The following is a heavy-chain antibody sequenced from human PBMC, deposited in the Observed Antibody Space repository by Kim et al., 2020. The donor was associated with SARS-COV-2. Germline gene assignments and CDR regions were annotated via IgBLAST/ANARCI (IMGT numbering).Heavy chain of an antibody. CDR1: GFSLSTRGMC. J-gene: IGHJ5*02. V-gene: IGHV2-70*11. CDR2: IDWDDDK. CDR3: ARTHNAGGGTTGIASNGYWFDP. D-gene: IGHD4-17*01. Sequence: SGPTLVNPTQTLTLTCTFSGFSLSTRGMCVSWIRQPPGMALEWLARIDWDDDKYYSTSLKTRLTIFKDTSKNQVVLTMTNMDPVDTATYYCARTHNAGGGTTGIASNGYWFDPWGQGALVTVSS.